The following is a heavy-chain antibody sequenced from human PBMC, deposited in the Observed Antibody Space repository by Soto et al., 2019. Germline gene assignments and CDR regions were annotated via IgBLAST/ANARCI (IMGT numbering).Heavy chain of an antibody. D-gene: IGHD3-3*01. J-gene: IGHJ4*02. V-gene: IGHV3-23*01. Sequence: PGGSLRLSCAASGFTFSSYAMSWVRQAPGKGLEWVSTISGSGGSTYYADSVKGRFTISRDNSKNTLYLQMNSLRAEDTAVYYCAKAFHYDFWSGYSFDYWGQGTLVTVSS. CDR1: GFTFSSYA. CDR3: AKAFHYDFWSGYSFDY. CDR2: ISGSGGST.